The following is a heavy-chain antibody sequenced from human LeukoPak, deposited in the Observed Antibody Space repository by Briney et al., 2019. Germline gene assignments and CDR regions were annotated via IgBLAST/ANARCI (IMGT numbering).Heavy chain of an antibody. Sequence: GGSLRLSCAASGFTFSSYAMHWVRQAPGKGLEWVAVISYDGSNKYYADSVKGRFTISRDNSKNTLYLQMNSLRAEDTAVYYCARAGIVSSSSEGAHYYYYYMDVWGKGTTVTVSS. V-gene: IGHV3-30-3*01. D-gene: IGHD6-6*01. J-gene: IGHJ6*03. CDR2: ISYDGSNK. CDR1: GFTFSSYA. CDR3: ARAGIVSSSSEGAHYYYYYMDV.